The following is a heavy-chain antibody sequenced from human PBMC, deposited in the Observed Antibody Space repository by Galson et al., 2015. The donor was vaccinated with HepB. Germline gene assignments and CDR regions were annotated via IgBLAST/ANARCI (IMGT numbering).Heavy chain of an antibody. CDR3: TRLDYDFWSGYYRADDRGY. D-gene: IGHD3-3*01. V-gene: IGHV1-69-2*01. J-gene: IGHJ4*02. Sequence: VKVSCKVSGYTFTDHYMHWVQQAPGKGLKWMGLLDPKDGKTVYAEKFQGRVTITADTSTDTAYMELSSLRSEDTAVYYCTRLDYDFWSGYYRADDRGYWGQGTLVTVSS. CDR2: LDPKDGKT. CDR1: GYTFTDHY.